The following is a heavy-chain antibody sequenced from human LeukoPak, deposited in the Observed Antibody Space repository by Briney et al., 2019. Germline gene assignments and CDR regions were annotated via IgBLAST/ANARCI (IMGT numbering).Heavy chain of an antibody. V-gene: IGHV3-9*01. CDR3: AKDNRRHYTSGPNPDSLH. Sequence: PGGSLRLSCASSGFIFNYYAMHWVRQPPGKGLEWVSGISWDSGSIDYADSVKGRFTISRDNAKNSLYLQMNSLRVEDTAFYYCAKDNRRHYTSGPNPDSLHWGQGALVTVSS. CDR1: GFIFNYYA. D-gene: IGHD6-19*01. CDR2: ISWDSGSI. J-gene: IGHJ4*02.